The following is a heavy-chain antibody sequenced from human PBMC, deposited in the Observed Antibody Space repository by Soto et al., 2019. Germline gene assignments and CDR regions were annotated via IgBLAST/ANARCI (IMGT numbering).Heavy chain of an antibody. CDR1: GYTFTSYA. Sequence: GASVKVSCKASGYTFTSYAISWVRQAPGQGLEWMGWISAYNGNTNYAQKLQGRVTMTTDTPTSTAYMELRSLRSDDTAVYYCARVRAELGYCSGGSCLPYYYGMDVWGQGTTVTVSS. V-gene: IGHV1-18*01. CDR3: ARVRAELGYCSGGSCLPYYYGMDV. D-gene: IGHD2-15*01. J-gene: IGHJ6*02. CDR2: ISAYNGNT.